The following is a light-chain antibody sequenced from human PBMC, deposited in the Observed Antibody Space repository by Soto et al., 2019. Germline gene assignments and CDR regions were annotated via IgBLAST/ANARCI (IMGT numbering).Light chain of an antibody. J-gene: IGKJ4*01. Sequence: SVSSSVGDRVTITCRASQDISSWVDWYQQKPGKAPKLLISAASSLQSGVPRRFSGSGSGTDFTLIISSLQPEDFATYFCQQGDSFPFTFGGGTKVDI. CDR1: QDISSW. V-gene: IGKV1-12*01. CDR2: AAS. CDR3: QQGDSFPFT.